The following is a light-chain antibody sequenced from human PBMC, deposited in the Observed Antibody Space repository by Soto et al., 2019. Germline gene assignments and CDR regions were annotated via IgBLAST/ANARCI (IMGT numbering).Light chain of an antibody. CDR3: QQYGSSPTT. CDR2: GAS. CDR1: QSVSSSY. J-gene: IGKJ1*01. Sequence: IELTHSPGTLSLSPWERATLSCRASQSVSSSYLAWYQQKPGQAPRLLIFGASSRATGIPDRFSGSGSGTDFTLTISRLEPEDFAVYYCQQYGSSPTTFGQGTKVDIK. V-gene: IGKV3-20*01.